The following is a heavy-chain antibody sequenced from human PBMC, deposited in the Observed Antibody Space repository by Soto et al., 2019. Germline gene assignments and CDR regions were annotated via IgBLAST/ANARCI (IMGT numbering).Heavy chain of an antibody. V-gene: IGHV1-3*01. CDR2: INAGNGNT. CDR1: GYTFTSYA. CDR3: ARDQGYYYDSSWLTDAFDI. J-gene: IGHJ3*02. D-gene: IGHD3-22*01. Sequence: ASVKVSCKASGYTFTSYAMHWARQAPGQRLEWMGWINAGNGNTKYSQKFQGRVTITRDTSASTAYMELSSLRSEDTAVYYCARDQGYYYDSSWLTDAFDIWGQGTMVTVSS.